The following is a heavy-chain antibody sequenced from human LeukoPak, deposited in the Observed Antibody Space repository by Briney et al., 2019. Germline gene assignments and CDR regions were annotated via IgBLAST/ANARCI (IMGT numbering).Heavy chain of an antibody. D-gene: IGHD1-26*01. CDR3: ARCPSRSHRYYYYYYGMDV. V-gene: IGHV4-59*01. CDR1: GGSISSYY. Sequence: PSETLSLTCTVSGGSISSYYWSWIRQPPGKGLEWIGYIYYSGSTNYNPSLKSRVTISVDTSKNQFSLKLSSVTAADTAVYYCARCPSRSHRYYYYYYGMDVWGQGTTVTFSS. CDR2: IYYSGST. J-gene: IGHJ6*02.